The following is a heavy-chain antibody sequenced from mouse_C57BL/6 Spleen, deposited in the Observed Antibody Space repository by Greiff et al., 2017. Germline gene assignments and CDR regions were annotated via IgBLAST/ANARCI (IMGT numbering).Heavy chain of an antibody. D-gene: IGHD3-2*02. Sequence: DVQLVESGGGLVQPKGSLKLSCAASGFSFNTYAMNWVRQAPGKGLEWVARIRSKSNNYATYYADSVKDRFTISRDDSESMLYLQMNNLKTEDTAMYYCVRRSDCSGYYAMDYWGQGTSVTVSS. CDR2: IRSKSNNYAT. CDR3: VRRSDCSGYYAMDY. CDR1: GFSFNTYA. V-gene: IGHV10-1*01. J-gene: IGHJ4*01.